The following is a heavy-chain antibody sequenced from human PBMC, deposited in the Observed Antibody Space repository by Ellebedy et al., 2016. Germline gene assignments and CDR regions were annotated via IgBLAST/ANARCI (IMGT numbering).Heavy chain of an antibody. V-gene: IGHV3-23*01. CDR2: ISGSGGST. CDR3: AKRTPDSEGY. CDR1: GFTFSSYA. D-gene: IGHD3-22*01. J-gene: IGHJ4*02. Sequence: GESLKISCAASGFTFSSYAMSWVRQAPGKGLEWVSAISGSGGSTYYADSVKGRFTISRDNSKNTLYLQMNSLRAEDTAVYYCAKRTPDSEGYWGQGTLVTVSS.